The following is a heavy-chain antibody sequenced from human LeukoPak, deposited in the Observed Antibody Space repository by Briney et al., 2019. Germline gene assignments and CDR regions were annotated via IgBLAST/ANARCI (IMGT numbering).Heavy chain of an antibody. V-gene: IGHV4-4*07. D-gene: IGHD6-13*01. CDR3: ARGRRYSSSWYPIYYMDV. J-gene: IGHJ6*03. CDR1: GGSISSYY. CDR2: IYTSGST. Sequence: SETLSLTCTVSGGSISSYYWSWIRQPAGKGLEWIGRIYTSGSTNYNPSLKSRVTMSVDTSKNQFSLKLSSVTAADTAVYYCARGRRYSSSWYPIYYMDVWGKGTTVTVSS.